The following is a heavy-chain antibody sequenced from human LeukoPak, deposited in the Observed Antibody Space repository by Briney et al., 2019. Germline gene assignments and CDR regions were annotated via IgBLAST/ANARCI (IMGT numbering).Heavy chain of an antibody. CDR1: GDTFTTYY. D-gene: IGHD3-22*01. Sequence: ASVKVSCKASGDTFTTYYIHWVRQAPGQGPEWMGIINPSDGSTNYAQKFQGRFTLTRDTSTSTVYMELTSLRSEDTAVYYCARAREYYYDSSGYYPETYYYYGMDVWGQGTTVTVSS. CDR2: INPSDGST. J-gene: IGHJ6*02. V-gene: IGHV1-46*01. CDR3: ARAREYYYDSSGYYPETYYYYGMDV.